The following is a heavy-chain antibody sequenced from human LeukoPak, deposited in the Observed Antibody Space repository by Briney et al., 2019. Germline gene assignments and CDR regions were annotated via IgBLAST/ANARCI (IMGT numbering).Heavy chain of an antibody. V-gene: IGHV4-59*12. Sequence: SETLSLTCTVSGGSISGYYWGWIRQPPGKGLEYIGFIFYSGTTNYNPSLKSRVTISVDTSKNQFSLKLSSVTAADTAVYYCARTANDYVWGSYRQPYYFDYWGQGTLVTVSS. CDR2: IFYSGTT. D-gene: IGHD3-16*02. CDR3: ARTANDYVWGSYRQPYYFDY. CDR1: GGSISGYY. J-gene: IGHJ4*02.